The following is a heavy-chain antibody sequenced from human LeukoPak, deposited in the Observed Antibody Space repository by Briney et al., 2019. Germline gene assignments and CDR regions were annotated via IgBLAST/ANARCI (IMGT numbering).Heavy chain of an antibody. J-gene: IGHJ4*02. Sequence: PGGSLRLSCAASAFTFSSYGMHWVRQAPGKGLEWVAVISYDGSDEYYTDSVKGRFTISRDNSKNTLYLQINSLRAEDTAVYSCAKDLRYYDASGYYYLDYWGQGTLVTVSS. V-gene: IGHV3-30*18. D-gene: IGHD3-22*01. CDR1: AFTFSSYG. CDR3: AKDLRYYDASGYYYLDY. CDR2: ISYDGSDE.